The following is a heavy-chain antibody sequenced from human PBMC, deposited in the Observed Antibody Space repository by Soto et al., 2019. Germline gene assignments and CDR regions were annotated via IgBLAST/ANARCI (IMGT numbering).Heavy chain of an antibody. CDR2: IKSNTNGGTA. CDR1: GFTFKDTW. CDR3: ATDLKTGTERGKFDY. V-gene: IGHV3-15*01. D-gene: IGHD1-1*01. Sequence: EVQLVESGGGLVNPGGSLRLSCAASGFTFKDTWMSWVRQAPGKGLEWVGRIKSNTNGGTADYAAPVNGRFTVSRDDSKNTVYLQMNSVKTEDTAVYYCATDLKTGTERGKFDYWGQGTLVTVSS. J-gene: IGHJ4*02.